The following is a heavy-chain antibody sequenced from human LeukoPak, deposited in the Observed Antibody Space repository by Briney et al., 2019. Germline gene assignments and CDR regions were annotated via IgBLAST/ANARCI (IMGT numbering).Heavy chain of an antibody. CDR2: IKQDGSDK. CDR1: GFTFSSYW. D-gene: IGHD5-18*01. CDR3: ARTKEGYSYGFFYYYYYMDV. Sequence: GGSLRLSCAASGFTFSSYWMTWVRQAPGKGLEWVANIKQDGSDKYYVDSVKGRFTISRDNSKNTLYLQMNSLRAEDTAVYYCARTKEGYSYGFFYYYYYMDVWGKGTTVTISS. J-gene: IGHJ6*03. V-gene: IGHV3-7*03.